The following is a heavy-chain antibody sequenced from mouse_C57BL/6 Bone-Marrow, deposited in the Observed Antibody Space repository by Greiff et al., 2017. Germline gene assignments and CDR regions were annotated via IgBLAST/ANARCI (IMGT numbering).Heavy chain of an antibody. CDR2: ISSGSSTI. J-gene: IGHJ2*01. Sequence: EVKLMESGGGLVKPGGSLKLSCAASGFTFSDYGMHWVRQAPEKGLEWVAYISSGSSTIYYADTVKGRFTISRDNAKNTLFLQMTSLRSEDTAMYYCARRTYKGYFDYWGQGTTLTVSS. CDR3: ARRTYKGYFDY. V-gene: IGHV5-17*01. CDR1: GFTFSDYG.